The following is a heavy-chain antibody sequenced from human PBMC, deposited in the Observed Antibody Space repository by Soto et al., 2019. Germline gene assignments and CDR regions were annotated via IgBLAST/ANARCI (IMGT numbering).Heavy chain of an antibody. CDR3: ASDPAGYYDNTGYFFDY. CDR2: INPIFGTT. J-gene: IGHJ4*02. V-gene: IGHV1-69*01. D-gene: IGHD3-22*01. CDR1: GGTFRSHA. Sequence: QVNLVQSGAEVKKPGSSVKVSCKTSGGTFRSHAISWVRQAPGQGLEWMGGINPIFGTTNYAQKFQGRVTITADESTSTAYMDLSSLRSEDTAVYYCASDPAGYYDNTGYFFDYWGQGTLVTVS.